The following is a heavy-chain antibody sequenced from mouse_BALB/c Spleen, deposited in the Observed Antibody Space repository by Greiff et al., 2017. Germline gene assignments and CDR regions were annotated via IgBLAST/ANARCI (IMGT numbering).Heavy chain of an antibody. CDR1: GYTFTSYT. CDR2: INPSSGYT. D-gene: IGHD2-4*01. Sequence: QVQLKQSGADLARPGASVKMSCKASGYTFTSYTMHWVKQRPGQGLEWIGYINPSSGYTNYNQKFKDKATLTADKSSSTAYMQLSSPTSEDSAVYYCTRGGDYDDPLAYWGQGTLVTVSA. J-gene: IGHJ3*01. CDR3: TRGGDYDDPLAY. V-gene: IGHV1-4*01.